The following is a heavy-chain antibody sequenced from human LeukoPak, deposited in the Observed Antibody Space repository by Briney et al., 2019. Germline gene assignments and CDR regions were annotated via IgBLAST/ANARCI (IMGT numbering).Heavy chain of an antibody. CDR3: ARIAYDALDSYYYGMDV. CDR2: ITYSGNT. Sequence: PSETLSLTCTVSGGSISSGPYYWIWIRQHPGKGLEWIGYITYSGNTYYYPAFNSRVTVSLDTSKTQFSLKLSSVTAADTAVYYCARIAYDALDSYYYGMDVWGQGTTVTVSS. V-gene: IGHV4-31*03. D-gene: IGHD3-3*01. CDR1: GGSISSGPYY. J-gene: IGHJ6*02.